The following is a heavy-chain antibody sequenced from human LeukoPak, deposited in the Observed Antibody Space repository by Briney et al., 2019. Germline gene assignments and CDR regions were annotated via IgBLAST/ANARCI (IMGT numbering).Heavy chain of an antibody. V-gene: IGHV3-23*01. CDR1: GFTFSSYA. CDR3: AKARRDGYNLFDY. D-gene: IGHD5-24*01. Sequence: GGSLRLSCAASGFTFSSYAMSWVRQAPGKGLEWVSVISSSGGNTYYTDSVKGRFTVSRGISKNTLYLQMNSLRAEDTALYYCAKARRDGYNLFDYWGQGTLVTVSS. J-gene: IGHJ4*02. CDR2: ISSSGGNT.